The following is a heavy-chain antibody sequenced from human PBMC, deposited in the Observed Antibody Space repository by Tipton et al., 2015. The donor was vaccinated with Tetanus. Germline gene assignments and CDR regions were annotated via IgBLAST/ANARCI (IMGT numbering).Heavy chain of an antibody. D-gene: IGHD1-26*01. CDR3: ARDISHVGATLYFDY. Sequence: SLRLSCAASGFSFSDYYMSWIRQAPEKGLEWLSYISRSGDTISYADSVKSRFTISRDNAKNSLYLQMDSLRAEDTAVYYCARDISHVGATLYFDYWGQGILVTVSS. CDR2: ISRSGDTI. V-gene: IGHV3-11*01. CDR1: GFSFSDYY. J-gene: IGHJ4*02.